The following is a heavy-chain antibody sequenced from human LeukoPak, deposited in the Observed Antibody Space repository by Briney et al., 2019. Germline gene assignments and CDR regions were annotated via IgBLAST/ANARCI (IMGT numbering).Heavy chain of an antibody. CDR1: GGSFSGYY. D-gene: IGHD3-22*01. J-gene: IGHJ4*02. V-gene: IGHV4-34*01. CDR3: ARGRRPYYYDSSGYDY. Sequence: SETLSLTCAVYGGSFSGYYWSWIRQPPGKGLKWIGEINHSGSTNYNPSLKSRVTISVDTSKNQFSLKLSSVTAADTAVYYCARGRRPYYYDSSGYDYWGQGTLVTVSS. CDR2: INHSGST.